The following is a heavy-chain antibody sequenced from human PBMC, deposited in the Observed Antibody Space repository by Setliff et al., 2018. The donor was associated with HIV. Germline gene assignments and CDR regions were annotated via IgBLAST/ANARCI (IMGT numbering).Heavy chain of an antibody. CDR1: GYSMSSGYY. J-gene: IGHJ6*03. D-gene: IGHD2-21*01. Sequence: PSETLSLTCTVSGYSMSSGYYWGWIRQPPGKGLEWIGNVYHTGSTYYNPSLKSRVTISVDTSEIQFSLKRSSVTAADTAVYYCARYCGGDCYPSAYYMDVWGKGTTVTVSS. V-gene: IGHV4-38-2*02. CDR3: ARYCGGDCYPSAYYMDV. CDR2: VYHTGST.